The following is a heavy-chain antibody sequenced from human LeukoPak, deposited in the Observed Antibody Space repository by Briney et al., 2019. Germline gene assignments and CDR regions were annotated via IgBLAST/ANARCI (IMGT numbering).Heavy chain of an antibody. CDR1: GFTFTSYT. CDR3: ARSKYCSSTSCYRILDY. Sequence: GGSLRLSCAASGFTFTSYTLSWVRQAPGKGLEWVSAVSGSGGSTYYTDSVKGRFAISRDNSMNTLYLQMNSLRAEDTAVYYCARSKYCSSTSCYRILDYWGQGTLVTVSS. J-gene: IGHJ4*02. V-gene: IGHV3-23*01. D-gene: IGHD2-2*02. CDR2: VSGSGGST.